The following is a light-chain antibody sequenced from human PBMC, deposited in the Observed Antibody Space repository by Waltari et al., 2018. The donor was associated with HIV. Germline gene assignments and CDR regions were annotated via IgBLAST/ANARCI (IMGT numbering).Light chain of an antibody. CDR3: QQYHNYWT. CDR1: QSVTKN. CDR2: GAS. V-gene: IGKV3-15*01. Sequence: VVLTQSPATVSVSPGGRAILSCRASQSVTKNLAWYQQKPGQAPRLVICGASTRAAGVPARFTGRGSGTQFTLTISSLQSEDFAIYYCQQYHNYWTFGQGSK. J-gene: IGKJ1*01.